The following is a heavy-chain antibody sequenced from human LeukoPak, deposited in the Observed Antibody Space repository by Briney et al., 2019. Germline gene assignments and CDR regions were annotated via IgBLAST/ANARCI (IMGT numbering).Heavy chain of an antibody. CDR3: AKEWRIVVVPAAISG. Sequence: PGGSLRLSCAASGFTFSSYAMSWVRQAPGKGLEWVSAISGSGGSTYYADSVKGRSTISRDNSKNTLYLQMNSLRAEDTAVYYCAKEWRIVVVPAAISGWGQGTLVTVSS. CDR1: GFTFSSYA. J-gene: IGHJ4*02. CDR2: ISGSGGST. V-gene: IGHV3-23*01. D-gene: IGHD2-2*01.